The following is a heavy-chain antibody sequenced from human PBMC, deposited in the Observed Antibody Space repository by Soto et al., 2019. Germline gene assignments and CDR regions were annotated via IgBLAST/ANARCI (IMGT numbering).Heavy chain of an antibody. CDR2: IFYSGNT. J-gene: IGHJ4*02. D-gene: IGHD1-1*01. CDR3: ARGDGGNDPFDY. CDR1: GGSISRGDYY. V-gene: IGHV4-30-4*01. Sequence: SETLSLTCTVSGGSISRGDYYWSWIRQPPGKGLEWIGYIFYSGNTYYNPSLKSRVSMSVDTSKNQFSLKLSSVTAADTAVYYCARGDGGNDPFDYWGQGSLVTVSS.